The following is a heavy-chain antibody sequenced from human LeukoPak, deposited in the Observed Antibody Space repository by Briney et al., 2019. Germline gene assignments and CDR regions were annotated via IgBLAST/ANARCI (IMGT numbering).Heavy chain of an antibody. CDR3: ARDGALTGYPAGGDY. D-gene: IGHD3-9*01. V-gene: IGHV1-2*02. Sequence: ASVKVSCKASGYTFTGYYMHWVRQAPGQGLEWMGWINPNSGGTNYAQKFQGRVTMTRDTSISTAYMELSRLRSDDTAVYYCARDGALTGYPAGGDYWGQGTLVTVSS. J-gene: IGHJ4*02. CDR1: GYTFTGYY. CDR2: INPNSGGT.